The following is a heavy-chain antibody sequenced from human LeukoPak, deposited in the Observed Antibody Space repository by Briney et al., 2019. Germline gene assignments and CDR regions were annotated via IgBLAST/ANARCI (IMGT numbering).Heavy chain of an antibody. CDR2: ISYDGSNK. CDR3: ARDRTLRATTMIVVVISYYFDY. D-gene: IGHD3-22*01. V-gene: IGHV3-30*04. Sequence: GRSLRLSCAASGFTFSSYAMHWVRQAPGTGLEWVAVISYDGSNKCYADSVKGRFTISRDNSKNTLYLQMNSLRAEDTAVYYCARDRTLRATTMIVVVISYYFDYWGQGTLVTVSS. CDR1: GFTFSSYA. J-gene: IGHJ4*02.